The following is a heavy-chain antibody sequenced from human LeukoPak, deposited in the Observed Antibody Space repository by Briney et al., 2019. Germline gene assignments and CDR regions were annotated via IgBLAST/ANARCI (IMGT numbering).Heavy chain of an antibody. CDR3: ARASLGGGYNLFCDY. Sequence: SETLSLTCTVSGGSISSYYWSWIRQPPGKGLEWIGSIYYSGSTYYNPSLKSRVTISVDTSKNQFSLKLSSVTAADTAVYYCARASLGGGYNLFCDYWGQGTLVTVSS. J-gene: IGHJ4*02. CDR1: GGSISSYY. CDR2: IYYSGST. D-gene: IGHD5-24*01. V-gene: IGHV4-39*07.